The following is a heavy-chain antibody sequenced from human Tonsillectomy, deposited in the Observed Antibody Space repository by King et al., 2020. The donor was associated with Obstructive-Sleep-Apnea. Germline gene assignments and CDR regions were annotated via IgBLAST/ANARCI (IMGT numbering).Heavy chain of an antibody. D-gene: IGHD6-13*01. CDR3: ARDPLLRIAAAGTGDAFDI. Sequence: VQLVESGGGVVQPGRSLRLSCAASGFTFSSYAMHWVRQAPGKGLEWVAVISYDGSDKYYADSVKGRFTISRDNSKNTLFLQMNSLRAEDTAVYYCARDPLLRIAAAGTGDAFDIWGQGTMVTVSS. V-gene: IGHV3-30*04. J-gene: IGHJ3*02. CDR2: ISYDGSDK. CDR1: GFTFSSYA.